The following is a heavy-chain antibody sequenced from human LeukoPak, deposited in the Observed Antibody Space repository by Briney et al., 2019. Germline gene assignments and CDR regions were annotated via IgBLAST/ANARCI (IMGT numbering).Heavy chain of an antibody. V-gene: IGHV4-39*01. Sequence: SETLSLTCTVSGGSISSSTYYWGWIRQPPGKGLEWFGSIYYSGSTYYNPSLKSRVTIYVDTSKNQFSLKLSSVTAADTAVYYCARGRRDGYNLEYFDKWGQGTLVTVSS. D-gene: IGHD5-24*01. CDR3: ARGRRDGYNLEYFDK. CDR1: GGSISSSTYY. CDR2: IYYSGST. J-gene: IGHJ4*02.